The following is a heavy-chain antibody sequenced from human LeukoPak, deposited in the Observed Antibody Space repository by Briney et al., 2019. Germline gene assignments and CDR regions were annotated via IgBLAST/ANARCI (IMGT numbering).Heavy chain of an antibody. J-gene: IGHJ6*03. V-gene: IGHV1-46*01. CDR3: ARAPGGLVAQHFYYYYYMDV. CDR2: INPSGGST. D-gene: IGHD2-8*02. CDR1: GYTFTSYY. Sequence: ASVKVSCKASGYTFTSYYMHWVRQAPGQGLEWMGIINPSGGSTSYAQKFQGRVTMTRDTSTSTVYMELSSLRSEDTAVYYCARAPGGLVAQHFYYYYYMDVWGKGTTVTISS.